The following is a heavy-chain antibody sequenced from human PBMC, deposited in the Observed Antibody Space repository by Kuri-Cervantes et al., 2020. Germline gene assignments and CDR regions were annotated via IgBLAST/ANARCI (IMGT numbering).Heavy chain of an antibody. J-gene: IGHJ5*02. D-gene: IGHD3-16*01. CDR3: AAESLGSVRPGFDP. Sequence: GESLKISCAASGFTFSSYGMHWVRQAPGKGLEWVAVISYDGSNKYYADSVKGRFTISRDNSKNTLYLQMNSLRAEDTAVYYCAAESLGSVRPGFDPWGQGTLVTVSS. CDR2: ISYDGSNK. CDR1: GFTFSSYG. V-gene: IGHV3-30*03.